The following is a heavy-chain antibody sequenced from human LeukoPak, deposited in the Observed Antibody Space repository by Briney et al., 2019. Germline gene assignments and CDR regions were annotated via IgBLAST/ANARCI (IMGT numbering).Heavy chain of an antibody. CDR2: ISSSSSHI. J-gene: IGHJ5*02. V-gene: IGHV3-21*01. Sequence: PGGSLRLSCAASGLTFTSYSMNWFRQAAGKWLESVSSISSSSSHIYYADSVKGRSTISRDNAKNSLYLQMNSLRAEDTAVYYCARLSSGWYLWFDPWGQGTLVTVSS. D-gene: IGHD6-19*01. CDR3: ARLSSGWYLWFDP. CDR1: GLTFTSYS.